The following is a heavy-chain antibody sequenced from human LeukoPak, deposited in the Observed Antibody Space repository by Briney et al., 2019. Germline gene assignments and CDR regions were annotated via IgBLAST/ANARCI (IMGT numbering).Heavy chain of an antibody. CDR1: GGSFSGNY. J-gene: IGHJ4*02. V-gene: IGHV4-34*01. CDR2: INHSGST. CDR3: ARRVVRGVKDY. Sequence: SETLSLTCAVYGGSFSGNYWSWIRQPPGKGLEWIGEINHSGSTNYNPSLKSRVTISVDTSKNQFSLKLSSVTAADTAVYYCARRVVRGVKDYWGQGTLVTVSS. D-gene: IGHD3-10*01.